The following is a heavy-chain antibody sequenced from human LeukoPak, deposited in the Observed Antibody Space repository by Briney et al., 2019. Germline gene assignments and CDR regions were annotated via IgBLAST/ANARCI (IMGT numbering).Heavy chain of an antibody. Sequence: GGSLRLSCAASGFAFSNYGMSWVRQAPGKGLDWVTGINASGGSAYADYVKGRFTISRGNPKNTLYMQMNSLRAEDTALYYCAKEVLDDNWITIDYWGQGILVSVSS. CDR1: GFAFSNYG. V-gene: IGHV3-23*01. D-gene: IGHD1-1*01. J-gene: IGHJ4*02. CDR2: INASGGSA. CDR3: AKEVLDDNWITIDY.